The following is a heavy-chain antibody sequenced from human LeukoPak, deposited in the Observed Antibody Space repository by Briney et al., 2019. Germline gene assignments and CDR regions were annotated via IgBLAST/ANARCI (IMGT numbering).Heavy chain of an antibody. Sequence: SETLSLTCAVYGGSFSGYSWSWIRQPPGKGLEWIGEINHSGSTNYNPSLKSRVTISVDTSKNQFSLKLSSVTAADTAVYYCARGRRRDSSGYRDFQHWGQGTLVTVSS. CDR1: GGSFSGYS. CDR3: ARGRRRDSSGYRDFQH. J-gene: IGHJ1*01. D-gene: IGHD3-22*01. CDR2: INHSGST. V-gene: IGHV4-34*01.